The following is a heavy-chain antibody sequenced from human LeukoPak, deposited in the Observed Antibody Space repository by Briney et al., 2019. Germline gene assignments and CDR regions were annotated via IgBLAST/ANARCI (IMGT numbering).Heavy chain of an antibody. CDR1: GYTFTSYD. J-gene: IGHJ5*02. CDR2: MNPNSGNT. Sequence: ASVNVSCTASGYTFTSYDINWVRQATGQGLEWMGWMNPNSGNTGYAQKFQGRVTMTRNTSISTAYMELSSLRSEDTAVYYCARGLRRSCWFDPWGQGTLVTVSS. CDR3: ARGLRRSCWFDP. V-gene: IGHV1-8*01.